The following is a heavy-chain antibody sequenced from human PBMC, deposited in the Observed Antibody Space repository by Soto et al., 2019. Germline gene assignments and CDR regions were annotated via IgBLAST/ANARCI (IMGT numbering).Heavy chain of an antibody. CDR1: GYTFTSYY. Sequence: QVQLVQSGAEVKKPGASVKVSCKASGYTFTSYYMHWVRQAPGQGLEWMGIINPSGGSTSYAQKFRGRVTMTRDTSTSTVYMELSSLRSEDTAVYYCARGRAGSVVVVAATPVGYWGQGTLVTVSS. CDR3: ARGRAGSVVVVAATPVGY. J-gene: IGHJ4*02. D-gene: IGHD2-15*01. CDR2: INPSGGST. V-gene: IGHV1-46*01.